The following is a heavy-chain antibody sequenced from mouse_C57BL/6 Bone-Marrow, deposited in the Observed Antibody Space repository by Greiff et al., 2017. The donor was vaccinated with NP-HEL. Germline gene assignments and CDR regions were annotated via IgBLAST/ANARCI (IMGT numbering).Heavy chain of an antibody. CDR3: ARKNYNYGSSTAWFAY. D-gene: IGHD1-1*01. Sequence: QVHVKQSGAELVKPGASVKMSCKASGYTFTTYPIEWMKQNHGKSLEWIGNFHPYNDDTKYNEKFKGKATLTVEKSSSTVYLELSRLTSDDSAVYYCARKNYNYGSSTAWFAYWGQGTLVTVSA. V-gene: IGHV1-47*01. CDR1: GYTFTTYP. J-gene: IGHJ3*01. CDR2: FHPYNDDT.